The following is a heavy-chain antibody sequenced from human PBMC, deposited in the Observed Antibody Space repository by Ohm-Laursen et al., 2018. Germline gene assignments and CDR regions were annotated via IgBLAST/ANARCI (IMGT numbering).Heavy chain of an antibody. V-gene: IGHV3-30*03. CDR1: GFTFSSYG. D-gene: IGHD3-10*01. CDR3: ARDPVRGLTDY. J-gene: IGHJ4*02. CDR2: ISYDGSNK. Sequence: SLRLSCSASGFTFSSYGMHWVRQAPGKGLEWVAVISYDGSNKYYGDSVKGRFTISRDNSKNTLYLHMNSLRAEDTAVYHCARDPVRGLTDYWGQGTLVTVSS.